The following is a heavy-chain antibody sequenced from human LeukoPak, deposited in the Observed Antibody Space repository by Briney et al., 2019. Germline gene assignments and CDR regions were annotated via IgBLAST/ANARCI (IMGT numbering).Heavy chain of an antibody. CDR2: IYHSGST. V-gene: IGHV4-38-2*02. CDR3: ARVRRDYGGNRGDFDY. Sequence: SETLSLTCTVSGGSISSGYYWGWIRQPPGKGLEWIGSIYHSGSTYYNPSLKSRVTISVDTSKNQFSLKLSSVTAADTAVYYCARVRRDYGGNRGDFDYWGQGTLVTVSS. D-gene: IGHD4-23*01. CDR1: GGSISSGYY. J-gene: IGHJ4*02.